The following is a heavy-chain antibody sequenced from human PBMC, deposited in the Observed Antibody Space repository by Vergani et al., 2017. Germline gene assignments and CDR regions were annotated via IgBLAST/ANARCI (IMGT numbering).Heavy chain of an antibody. Sequence: QVQLVQSGAEVKKPGASVKVSCKASGYTFTNYGISWVRQAPGQGLEWMGWISAYNGNTKIAQKLQGRVTMTPDTSTSTAYLELRSLRSDDTAVYYCARVREYKWNDVLDLFDPGGQGTLVTVSS. V-gene: IGHV1-18*01. CDR1: GYTFTNYG. CDR3: ARVREYKWNDVLDLFDP. D-gene: IGHD1-20*01. CDR2: ISAYNGNT. J-gene: IGHJ5*02.